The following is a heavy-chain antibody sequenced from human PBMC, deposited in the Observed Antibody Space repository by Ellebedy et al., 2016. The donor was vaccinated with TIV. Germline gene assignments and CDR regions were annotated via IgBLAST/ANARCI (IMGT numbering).Heavy chain of an antibody. CDR1: SGSVSSGDYY. D-gene: IGHD3-9*01. J-gene: IGHJ6*02. Sequence: SETLSLTXTVSSGSVSSGDYYWTWIRLPPGKGLEWIAYIHHTGKTTYNPSLKSRVTISMDTSKNQFSLRLTSVTAADTAVYYCARVAKDDNILTGSSIDYYGVDVWGQGTTVTVSS. V-gene: IGHV4-61*08. CDR3: ARVAKDDNILTGSSIDYYGVDV. CDR2: IHHTGKT.